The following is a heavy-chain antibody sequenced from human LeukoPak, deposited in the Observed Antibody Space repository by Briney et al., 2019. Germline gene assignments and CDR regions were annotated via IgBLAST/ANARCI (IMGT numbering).Heavy chain of an antibody. CDR2: INPNSGGT. D-gene: IGHD6-19*01. V-gene: IGHV1-2*02. CDR1: GYTFTGYY. CDR3: ARADSEWLIEWGFDY. Sequence: GASVKVSCKASGYTFTGYYMHWVRQAPGQGLEWMGWINPNSGGTNYAQKFQGRVTMTRDTSISTVYMELSNLRSEDTAVYYCARADSEWLIEWGFDYWGQGTLVTVSS. J-gene: IGHJ4*02.